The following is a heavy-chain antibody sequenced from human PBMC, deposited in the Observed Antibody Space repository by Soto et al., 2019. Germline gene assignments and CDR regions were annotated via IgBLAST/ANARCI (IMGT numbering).Heavy chain of an antibody. J-gene: IGHJ4*02. D-gene: IGHD2-2*01. Sequence: QVKLVQSGAEVKKAGASVKVSCKASGYTFISYGIAWVRQAPGQGLEWMGGISTYNGKTTYAQKYQDTVTMTTDTSTSTAYMDVRSLRSDDTALYYCARAGDATSWVGILHTGVHGVEIDFWGQGTLVTVSS. CDR2: ISTYNGKT. CDR3: ARAGDATSWVGILHTGVHGVEIDF. V-gene: IGHV1-18*01. CDR1: GYTFISYG.